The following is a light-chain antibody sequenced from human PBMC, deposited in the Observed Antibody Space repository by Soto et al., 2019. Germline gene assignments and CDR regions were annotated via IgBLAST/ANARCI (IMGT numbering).Light chain of an antibody. CDR1: QDISNS. CDR3: QHYDSLPYT. CDR2: DAS. V-gene: IGKV1-33*01. Sequence: DIQMTQSPSSLSASVGDRVTITCQASQDISNSLNWYQQKPGKAPVLLIYDASLLETGVPSRFSGSGSGTHFPFTISSLQPEDIATYYCQHYDSLPYTFGQGTKLEI. J-gene: IGKJ2*01.